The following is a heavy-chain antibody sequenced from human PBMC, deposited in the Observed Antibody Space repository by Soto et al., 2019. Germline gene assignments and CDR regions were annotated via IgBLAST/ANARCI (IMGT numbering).Heavy chain of an antibody. D-gene: IGHD5-18*01. V-gene: IGHV1-69*06. CDR3: ASRGYSYGPYYYYGMDV. J-gene: IGHJ6*02. CDR2: IIPIFGTA. CDR1: GGTFSSYA. Sequence: SVKVSCKASGGTFSSYAISWVRQAPGQGLEWMGGIIPIFGTANYAQKFQGRVTITADKSTSTAYMELSSLRSEDTAVYYCASRGYSYGPYYYYGMDVWGQGTAVTVSS.